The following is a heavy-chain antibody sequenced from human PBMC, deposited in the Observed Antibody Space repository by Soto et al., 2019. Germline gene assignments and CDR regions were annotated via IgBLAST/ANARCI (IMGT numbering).Heavy chain of an antibody. CDR3: ARGEDSNFRGGYYGMDV. CDR2: IGTAGDT. Sequence: GGSLRLSCAASGFTFSSYDMHWVRQATGKGLEWVSAIGTAGDTYYPGSVKGRFTISRENAKNSLYLQMNSLRAEDTAVYYCARGEDSNFRGGYYGMDVWGQGTTVTVSS. J-gene: IGHJ6*02. D-gene: IGHD4-4*01. V-gene: IGHV3-13*01. CDR1: GFTFSSYD.